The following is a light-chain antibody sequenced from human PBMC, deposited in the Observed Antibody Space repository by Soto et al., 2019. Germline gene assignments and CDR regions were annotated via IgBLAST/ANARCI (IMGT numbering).Light chain of an antibody. Sequence: EVVLTQAPATLSLSPGERATPSCRASQSVSSYLAWYQQKPGQAPRLLIYDASSRATGIPARFSGSGSGTDFTLTIPSPEPDDFAVYSCPQRSNWRPVVTLGPGAKVDTK. CDR2: DAS. J-gene: IGKJ3*01. V-gene: IGKV3-11*01. CDR1: QSVSSY. CDR3: PQRSNWRPVVT.